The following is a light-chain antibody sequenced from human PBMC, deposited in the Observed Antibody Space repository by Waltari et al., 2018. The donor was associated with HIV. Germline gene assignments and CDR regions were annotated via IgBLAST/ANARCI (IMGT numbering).Light chain of an antibody. Sequence: SYELTQPPSVSVSPGQAPRTTCTGDAFPNKYAYWYQQKSGQAPVLVIYEDSERPSGIPERFSGSSSGTMATLTISGAQVEDEADYYCYSTDSSGYPLFGGGTKLTVL. CDR3: YSTDSSGYPL. CDR2: EDS. CDR1: AFPNKY. J-gene: IGLJ2*01. V-gene: IGLV3-10*01.